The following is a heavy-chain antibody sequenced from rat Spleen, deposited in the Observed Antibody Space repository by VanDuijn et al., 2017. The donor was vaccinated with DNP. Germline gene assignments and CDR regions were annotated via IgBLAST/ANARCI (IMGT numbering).Heavy chain of an antibody. D-gene: IGHD3-4*01. CDR2: ISSGGNT. V-gene: IGHV2S12*01. CDR1: GFSLTTNG. Sequence: QVQLKESGPGLVQPSQTLSLTCTVSGFSLTTNGVSWVRQPPGKGLEWIAAISSGGNTYFNSALKSRLSISRDTSKSQVFLGMNSLQTEDTAIYFCTREREPSDNPYYFDYWGQGVMVTVSS. CDR3: TREREPSDNPYYFDY. J-gene: IGHJ2*01.